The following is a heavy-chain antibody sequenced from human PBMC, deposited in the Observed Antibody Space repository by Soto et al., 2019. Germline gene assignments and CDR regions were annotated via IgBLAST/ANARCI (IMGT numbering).Heavy chain of an antibody. D-gene: IGHD3-22*01. V-gene: IGHV4-59*08. CDR1: GGTIVSYC. CDR2: VYYTGTT. Sequence: SETLSVTCTVAGGTIVSYCWSWIRQPPGKGLEWIGYVYYTGTTTYSPSLKSRVTISVDTSMNQISLKLSSVTAADTAFYYCARLGGYYQSLDTWGQGTLVTVSS. J-gene: IGHJ5*02. CDR3: ARLGGYYQSLDT.